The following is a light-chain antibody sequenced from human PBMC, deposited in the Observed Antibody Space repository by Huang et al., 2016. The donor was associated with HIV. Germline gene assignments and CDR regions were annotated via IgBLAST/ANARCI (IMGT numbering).Light chain of an antibody. CDR3: QQYYSTPPA. V-gene: IGKV4-1*01. CDR2: WAS. Sequence: DIVMTQSPDSLAVSLCERATINCKSSQSVLYSSNNKNYLAWYQQKPGQHPNLLIYWASTREYGVPDRFSGGGSGTDFTLTISSLQAEDVAVYYCQQYYSTPPAFGQGTKVEIK. CDR1: QSVLYSSNNKNY. J-gene: IGKJ1*01.